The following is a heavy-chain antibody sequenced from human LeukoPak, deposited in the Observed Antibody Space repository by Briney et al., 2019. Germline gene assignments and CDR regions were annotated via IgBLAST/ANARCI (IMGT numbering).Heavy chain of an antibody. V-gene: IGHV3-23*01. CDR1: GFTFSSYA. CDR3: AREVAGPLDAFDI. CDR2: ISGSGGST. Sequence: GGSLRLSCAASGFTFSSYAMSWVRQVPGKGLEWVSAISGSGGSTYYADSVKGRFTISRDNSKNTLYLQMNSLRAEDTAVYYCAREVAGPLDAFDIWGQGTMVTISS. J-gene: IGHJ3*02.